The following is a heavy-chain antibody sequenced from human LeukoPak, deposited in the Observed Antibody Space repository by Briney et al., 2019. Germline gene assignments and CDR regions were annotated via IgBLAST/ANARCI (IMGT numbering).Heavy chain of an antibody. Sequence: PGGSLRLSCAASGFTFSDYGINWVRQAPGKGLEWLSFVSGKSRAIYYADSVKGRFTISRDKSKNTVYLQMNSPRAEDTAVYYCARDRPTGMGIVVVPAAVMGGAFDIWGQGTMVTVSS. D-gene: IGHD2-2*03. V-gene: IGHV3-48*01. J-gene: IGHJ3*02. CDR2: VSGKSRAI. CDR3: ARDRPTGMGIVVVPAAVMGGAFDI. CDR1: GFTFSDYG.